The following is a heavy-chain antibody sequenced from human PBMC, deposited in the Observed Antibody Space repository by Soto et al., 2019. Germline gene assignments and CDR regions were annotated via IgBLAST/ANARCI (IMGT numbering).Heavy chain of an antibody. CDR3: AISITMVRGVPGGYFDY. J-gene: IGHJ4*02. D-gene: IGHD3-10*01. Sequence: EVQLLESGGGLVQPGGSLRLSCAASGFTFSSYAMSWVRQAPGKGLEWVSAISGSGGSTYYADSVKGRFTISRDNAKNSLYLQMNSLRAEDTAVYYCAISITMVRGVPGGYFDYWGQGTLVTVSS. CDR1: GFTFSSYA. CDR2: ISGSGGST. V-gene: IGHV3-23*01.